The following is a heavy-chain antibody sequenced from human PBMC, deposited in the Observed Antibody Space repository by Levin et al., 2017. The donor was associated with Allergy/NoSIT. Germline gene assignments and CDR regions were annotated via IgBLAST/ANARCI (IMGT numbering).Heavy chain of an antibody. Sequence: ASVKVSCKASGYTFKNYGISWVRQAPGQGLEWMGWISTHNGNTNYAQSFQGRVTMTTDTSTSTTDMELRSMISDDTAVYYCARFVVTPVSYFYMDVWGKGTTVTVSS. D-gene: IGHD2-2*01. CDR2: ISTHNGNT. J-gene: IGHJ6*03. V-gene: IGHV1-18*01. CDR1: GYTFKNYG. CDR3: ARFVVTPVSYFYMDV.